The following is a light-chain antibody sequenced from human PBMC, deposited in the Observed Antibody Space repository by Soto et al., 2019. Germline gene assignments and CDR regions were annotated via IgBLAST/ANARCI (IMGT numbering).Light chain of an antibody. CDR1: TGDVGGYNY. CDR2: EVN. J-gene: IGLJ1*01. V-gene: IGLV2-8*01. CDR3: SSYAGSSNV. Sequence: QSLLTKPPSASVSPGQSVAISCTGTTGDVGGYNYVSWYQQHPGKAPKLMIYEVNKRPSGVPDRFSGSKSGNTASLTVSGLQAEDEADYYCSSYAGSSNVFGPGTKVTVL.